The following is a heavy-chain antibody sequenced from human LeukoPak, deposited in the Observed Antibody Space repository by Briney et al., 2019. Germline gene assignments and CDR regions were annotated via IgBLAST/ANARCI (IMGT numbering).Heavy chain of an antibody. D-gene: IGHD6-6*01. V-gene: IGHV4-34*01. J-gene: IGHJ1*01. CDR2: INHSGST. Sequence: SETLSLTCAVYGGSFSGYYWSWIRQPPGKGLEWIGEINHSGSTNYNPSLKSRVTISVYTSKNQFSLKLSSVTAADTAVYYCARGVAARKRYFQHWGQGTLVTVSS. CDR1: GGSFSGYY. CDR3: ARGVAARKRYFQH.